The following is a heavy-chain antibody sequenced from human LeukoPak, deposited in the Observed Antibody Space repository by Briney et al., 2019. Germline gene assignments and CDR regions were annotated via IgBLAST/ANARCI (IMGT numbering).Heavy chain of an antibody. CDR1: GFTFSSYA. J-gene: IGHJ4*02. V-gene: IGHV3-23*01. Sequence: PGGSLRLSCAASGFTFSSYAMSWVRQAPGKGLEWVSAISGSGGSTYYADSVKGRFTISRDNSKNTLYLQMNSLRAEDTAVYYCANVDTAMDGTLNYRGQGTLVTVSS. CDR2: ISGSGGST. D-gene: IGHD5-18*01. CDR3: ANVDTAMDGTLNY.